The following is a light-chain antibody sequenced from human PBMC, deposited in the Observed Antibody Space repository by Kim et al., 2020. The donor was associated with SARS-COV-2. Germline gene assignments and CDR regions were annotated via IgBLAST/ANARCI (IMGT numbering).Light chain of an antibody. CDR3: QQYSRSPLT. CDR2: DAS. Sequence: SPGERATLSCRASQSSGSSYLAWYQQKPGQAPRLLIYDASNRATGIPDRFSGSGSGTDFTLTISRLEPEDYAVYFCQQYSRSPLTFGGGTKVDIK. CDR1: QSSGSSY. J-gene: IGKJ4*01. V-gene: IGKV3-20*01.